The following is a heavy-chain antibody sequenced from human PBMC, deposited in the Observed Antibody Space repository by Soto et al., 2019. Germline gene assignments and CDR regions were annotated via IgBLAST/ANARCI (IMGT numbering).Heavy chain of an antibody. CDR2: INPNSGGT. Sequence: QVQLVQSGAEVKKPGASVKVSCKASGYTFTGYYLHWLRQAPGQGLEWMGWINPNSGGTNYAQKFQGRVTMTRDTSISTAYMDLSSLRYDDTAVYYCARGVSYRWVYWGQGTLVTVSS. V-gene: IGHV1-2*02. J-gene: IGHJ4*02. D-gene: IGHD3-16*02. CDR1: GYTFTGYY. CDR3: ARGVSYRWVY.